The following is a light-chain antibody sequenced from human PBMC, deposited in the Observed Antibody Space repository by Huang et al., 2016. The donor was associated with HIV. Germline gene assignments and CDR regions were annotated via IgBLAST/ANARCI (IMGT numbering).Light chain of an antibody. J-gene: IGKJ4*02. CDR3: QQSVTFPLT. V-gene: IGKV1-12*01. CDR2: ASS. CDR1: QDVNKW. Sequence: DIKMTQSPSSVSASIGDRVSFTCRASQDVNKWLAWYQQKPGVAPKLLVYASSTLQSGAPSRFRGSGSGTHFTLIINNLQAEDFATYFCQQSVTFPLTFGGGTKVELK.